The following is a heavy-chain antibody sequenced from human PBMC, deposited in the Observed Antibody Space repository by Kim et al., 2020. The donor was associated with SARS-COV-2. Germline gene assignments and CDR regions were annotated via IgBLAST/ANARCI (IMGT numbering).Heavy chain of an antibody. CDR1: GFTFSSYG. D-gene: IGHD4-17*01. J-gene: IGHJ4*02. Sequence: GGSLRLSCAASGFTFSSYGMHWVRQAPGKGLEWVAVISYDGSNKYYADSVKGRFTISRDNSKNTLYLQINSLRAEDTAVYSCAKGDYGDWGQGTLVTVSS. V-gene: IGHV3-30*18. CDR3: AKGDYGD. CDR2: ISYDGSNK.